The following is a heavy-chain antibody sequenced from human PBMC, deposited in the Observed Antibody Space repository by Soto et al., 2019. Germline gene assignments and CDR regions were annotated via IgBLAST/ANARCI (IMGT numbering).Heavy chain of an antibody. D-gene: IGHD5-18*01. CDR1: GFTFDDYA. Sequence: EVQLVESGGAVVQPGGSLRLSCAASGFTFDDYAMHWVRQGPGKGLEWVSLITWDGGSTYYADSVKGRFTISRDNSKNSLYLQVNSLRAEDTALYYCAQDSGLGYSYGYELDYLGQGTLVTVSS. CDR2: ITWDGGST. J-gene: IGHJ4*02. V-gene: IGHV3-43D*04. CDR3: AQDSGLGYSYGYELDY.